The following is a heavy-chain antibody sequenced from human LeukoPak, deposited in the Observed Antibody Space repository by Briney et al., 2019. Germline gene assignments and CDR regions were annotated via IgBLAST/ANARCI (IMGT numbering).Heavy chain of an antibody. Sequence: GESLKISCKGSGYSFTSCWIGWVRQMPGKGLEWMGIIYPGDSDTRYSPSFQGQVTISADKSISTAYLQWSSLKASDTAMYYCATTKLDGYNHDAFDIWGQGTMVTVSS. CDR2: IYPGDSDT. CDR3: ATTKLDGYNHDAFDI. CDR1: GYSFTSCW. J-gene: IGHJ3*02. D-gene: IGHD5-24*01. V-gene: IGHV5-51*01.